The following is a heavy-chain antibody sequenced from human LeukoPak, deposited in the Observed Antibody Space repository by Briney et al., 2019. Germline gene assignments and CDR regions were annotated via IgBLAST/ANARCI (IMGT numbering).Heavy chain of an antibody. CDR1: GGSISSGGYY. V-gene: IGHV4-31*03. CDR3: AREAPRSYYYDSSSYYSDY. Sequence: SETLSLTCTVSGGSISSGGYYWSWIRQHPGKGLEWIGYIYYSGSTYYNPPLKSRVTISVDTSKNQFSLKLSSVTAADTAVYYCAREAPRSYYYDSSSYYSDYWGQGTLVTVSS. J-gene: IGHJ4*02. CDR2: IYYSGST. D-gene: IGHD3-22*01.